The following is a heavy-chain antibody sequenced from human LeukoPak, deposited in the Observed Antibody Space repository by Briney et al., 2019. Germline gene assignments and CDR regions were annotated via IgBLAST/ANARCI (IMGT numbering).Heavy chain of an antibody. CDR2: ISHSGST. CDR1: GGSFSDYY. Sequence: SETLSLTCAVYGGSFSDYYWNWIRQAPGKGLEWVGEISHSGSTTYNPSLKSRVTISVDTSKNQFSLKLNSVTAADTAVYYCARLTYYRESNGYWEGGRRAYPYSSYMDVWGKGTTVTISS. CDR3: ARLTYYRESNGYWEGGRRAYPYSSYMDV. V-gene: IGHV4-34*01. D-gene: IGHD3-22*01. J-gene: IGHJ6*03.